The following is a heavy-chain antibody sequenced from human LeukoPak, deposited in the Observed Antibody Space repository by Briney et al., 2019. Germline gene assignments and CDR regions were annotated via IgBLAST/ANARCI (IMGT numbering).Heavy chain of an antibody. Sequence: PGGSLRLSCVASGFSFSNSWMSWVRQAPGKGLEWVANMKQDGSERHYVDSVKGRFTISRDNAKNSLFLQMDSLRAEDTAVYFCAKNSRNIDYWGHGTLATVSS. CDR2: MKQDGSER. D-gene: IGHD5-18*01. CDR3: AKNSRNIDY. J-gene: IGHJ4*01. V-gene: IGHV3-7*01. CDR1: GFSFSNSW.